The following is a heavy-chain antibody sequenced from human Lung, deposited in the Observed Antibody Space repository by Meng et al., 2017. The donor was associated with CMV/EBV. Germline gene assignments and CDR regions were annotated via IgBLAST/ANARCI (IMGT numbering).Heavy chain of an antibody. D-gene: IGHD3-3*01. CDR2: ISTSSSYI. CDR3: ARVLETGAAFDV. Sequence: GESLKISCAASGFTLSRYSMNWVRQAPGKGLEWVSSISTSSSYIYYRDSVKGRFTISRDNAMNSLSLQMKSLRAEDTAVYYCARVLETGAAFDVWGQGAMVTGSS. CDR1: GFTLSRYS. V-gene: IGHV3-21*01. J-gene: IGHJ3*01.